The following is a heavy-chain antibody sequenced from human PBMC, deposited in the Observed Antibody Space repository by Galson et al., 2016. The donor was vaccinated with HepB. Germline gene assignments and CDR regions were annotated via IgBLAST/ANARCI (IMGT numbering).Heavy chain of an antibody. CDR2: INPNSGGT. J-gene: IGHJ6*02. CDR3: ARDYYFGMDF. Sequence: SVKVSCKASGYTFTGYSIHWVRQAPGQGLEWMGWINPNSGGTKYAQKFQGWVTMTRDTSISTAYMELSRLRSDDTAVYYCARDYYFGMDFWGQGTTVTVSS. CDR1: GYTFTGYS. V-gene: IGHV1-2*04.